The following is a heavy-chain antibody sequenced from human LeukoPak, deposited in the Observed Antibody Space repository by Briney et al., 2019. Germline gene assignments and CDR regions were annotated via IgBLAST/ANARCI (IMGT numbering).Heavy chain of an antibody. CDR2: ISRGGSTI. D-gene: IGHD6-6*01. CDR1: GFTFSDYY. J-gene: IGHJ4*02. Sequence: GGSLRLSCAASGFTFSDYYMNWIRQAPGKGLERVSYISRGGSTIYYADSVKGRFTISRDNAKNSLYLQMNSLRAEDTAVYYCARMSSSIFDYWGQGTLVTVSS. CDR3: ARMSSSIFDY. V-gene: IGHV3-11*01.